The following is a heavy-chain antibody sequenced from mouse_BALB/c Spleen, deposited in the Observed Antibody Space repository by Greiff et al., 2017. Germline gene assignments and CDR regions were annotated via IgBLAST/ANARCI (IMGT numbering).Heavy chain of an antibody. D-gene: IGHD2-10*02. J-gene: IGHJ4*01. Sequence: EVQVVESGGGLVQPGGSLKLSCAASGFTFSSYTMSWVRQTPEKRLEWVAYISNGGGSTYYPDTVKGRFTISRDNAKNTLYLQMSSLKSEDTAMYYCARHKYGNYGDAMDYWGQGTSVTVSS. CDR2: ISNGGGST. CDR1: GFTFSSYT. CDR3: ARHKYGNYGDAMDY. V-gene: IGHV5-12-2*01.